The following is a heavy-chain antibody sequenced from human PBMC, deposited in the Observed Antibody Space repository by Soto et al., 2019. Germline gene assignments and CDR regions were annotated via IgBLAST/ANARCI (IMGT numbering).Heavy chain of an antibody. CDR1: GGSFCGYY. V-gene: IGHV4-34*01. CDR2: INHSGST. CDR3: ARHSTVLRYFDWSSGAFDI. D-gene: IGHD3-9*01. Sequence: SETLSLTCAVYGGSFCGYYWSWIRQPPGKGLEWIGEINHSGSTYYNPSLKSRVTISVDTSKNQFSLKLSSVTAADTAVYYCARHSTVLRYFDWSSGAFDIWGQGTMVTVSS. J-gene: IGHJ3*02.